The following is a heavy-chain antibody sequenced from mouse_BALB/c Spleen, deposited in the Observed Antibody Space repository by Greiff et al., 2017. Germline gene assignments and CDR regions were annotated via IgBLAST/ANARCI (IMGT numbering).Heavy chain of an antibody. CDR1: GFTFSSYT. Sequence: EVMLVESGGGLVQPGGSLKLSCAASGFTFSSYTMSWVRQTPEKRLEWVAYISNGGGSTYYPDTVKGRFTISRDNAKNTLYLQMSSLKSEDTAMYYCARHFGSSPYWYFDVWGAGTTVTVSS. V-gene: IGHV5-12-2*01. J-gene: IGHJ1*01. CDR2: ISNGGGST. CDR3: ARHFGSSPYWYFDV. D-gene: IGHD1-1*01.